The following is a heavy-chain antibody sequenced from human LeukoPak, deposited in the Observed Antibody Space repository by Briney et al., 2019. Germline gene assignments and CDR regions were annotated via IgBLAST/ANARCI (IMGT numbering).Heavy chain of an antibody. CDR1: GFTFSIYG. V-gene: IGHV3-30*02. D-gene: IGHD2-21*02. CDR3: AKDGTPVVVTAGIDY. CDR2: IRYDGSNK. Sequence: PGGSLSLSCGASGFTFSIYGMRWVRQAPSKGLEWVAFIRYDGSNKYYADSVKGRFTISRDNSKNTPYLQMNSLGAEDTAVYYCAKDGTPVVVTAGIDYWGQGTLVTVSS. J-gene: IGHJ4*02.